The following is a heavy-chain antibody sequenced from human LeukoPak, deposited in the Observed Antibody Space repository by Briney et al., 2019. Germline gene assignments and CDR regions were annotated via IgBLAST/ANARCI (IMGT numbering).Heavy chain of an antibody. D-gene: IGHD6-19*01. Sequence: ASVKVSCKASGGTFSSYAISWVRQAPGQGLEWMGWINPNSGGTNYAQKFQGRVTMTRDTSISTAYMELSRLRSDDTAVYYCCGSSLAGSDGMDVWGQGTTVTVSS. CDR3: CGSSLAGSDGMDV. CDR2: INPNSGGT. CDR1: GGTFSSYA. V-gene: IGHV1-2*02. J-gene: IGHJ6*02.